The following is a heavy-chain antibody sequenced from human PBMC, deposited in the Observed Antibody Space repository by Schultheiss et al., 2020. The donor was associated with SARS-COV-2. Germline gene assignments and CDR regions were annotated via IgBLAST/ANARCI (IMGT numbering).Heavy chain of an antibody. J-gene: IGHJ5*02. CDR3: ARDGATVTNNWFDP. CDR1: GYSISSSNW. Sequence: SETLSLTCAVSGYSISSSNWWGWIRQPPGKGLEWIGYIYYSGSTNYNPSLKSRVTISVDTSKNQFSLKLSSVTAADTAVYYCARDGATVTNNWFDPWGQGTLVTVSS. V-gene: IGHV4-28*03. D-gene: IGHD4-17*01. CDR2: IYYSGST.